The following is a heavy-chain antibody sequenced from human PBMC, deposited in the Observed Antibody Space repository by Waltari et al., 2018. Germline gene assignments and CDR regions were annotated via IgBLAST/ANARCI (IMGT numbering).Heavy chain of an antibody. CDR1: GFTFTSSA. CDR2: IVVGSGNT. D-gene: IGHD6-13*01. J-gene: IGHJ4*02. V-gene: IGHV1-58*02. Sequence: QMQLVQSGPEVKKPGTSVKVSCKASGFTFTSSAMQWVRQARGQRLEWIGWIVVGSGNTNYAQKFQGRVTITADESTSTAYMELSSLRSEDTAVYYCARGEGGVDSSPPFDYWGQGTLVTVSS. CDR3: ARGEGGVDSSPPFDY.